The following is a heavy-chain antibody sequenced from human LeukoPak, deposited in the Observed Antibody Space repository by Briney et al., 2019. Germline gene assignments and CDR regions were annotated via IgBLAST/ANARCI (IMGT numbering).Heavy chain of an antibody. D-gene: IGHD3-10*01. V-gene: IGHV3-23*01. Sequence: GGSLRLSCAASGFTFSRYPVSWVRQAPGRGLEWVSAISGSGGSTYYADSVKGRITISGDNAKNSVSLYMNSLRAEDSAVYYCARPGITAFDIWGQGTMVTVSS. CDR3: ARPGITAFDI. CDR1: GFTFSRYP. CDR2: ISGSGGST. J-gene: IGHJ3*02.